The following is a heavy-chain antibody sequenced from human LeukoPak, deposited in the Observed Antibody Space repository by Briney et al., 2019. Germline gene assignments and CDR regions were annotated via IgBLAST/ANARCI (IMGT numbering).Heavy chain of an antibody. V-gene: IGHV1-24*01. J-gene: IGHJ6*03. CDR3: ATGSRFFGYYYYHMDV. CDR1: GYTLTELS. Sequence: ASVKVSSEISGYTLTELSRHWVRQAPGKGLEWMGVSDTEDGETIYAQKFQGRVTMTEDTSTDTAYMEVSSLTSEDTAVYYCATGSRFFGYYYYHMDVRGKGTTVTVSS. D-gene: IGHD3-10*01. CDR2: SDTEDGET.